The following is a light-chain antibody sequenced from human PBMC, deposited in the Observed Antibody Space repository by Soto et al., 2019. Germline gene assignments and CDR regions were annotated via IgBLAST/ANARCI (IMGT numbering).Light chain of an antibody. J-gene: IGLJ1*01. CDR1: SSDVGGYNY. Sequence: QSALTQPASVSGSPGQSITISCTGTSSDVGGYNYVSWYQQHPGKAPKLMIYDVNYRPSGVSNRFSASKSGNTASLTISGLQAEDEADYYCSSYTTSSARVFGTGTQLTVL. CDR2: DVN. V-gene: IGLV2-14*01. CDR3: SSYTTSSARV.